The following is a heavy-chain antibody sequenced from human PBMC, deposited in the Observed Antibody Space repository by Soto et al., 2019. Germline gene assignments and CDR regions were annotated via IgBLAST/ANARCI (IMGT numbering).Heavy chain of an antibody. CDR1: GFTFSSYS. Sequence: GGSLRLSCAVSGFTFSSYSMNWVRQAPGKGLEWVSSVSSGSHNTYYTDSVKGRFTISRDNSKNTLYLQMNSLRAEDTAVYYCAKARDYYDSSGASPGYFDYWGQGTLVTVSS. J-gene: IGHJ4*02. D-gene: IGHD3-22*01. CDR2: VSSGSHNT. CDR3: AKARDYYDSSGASPGYFDY. V-gene: IGHV3-21*04.